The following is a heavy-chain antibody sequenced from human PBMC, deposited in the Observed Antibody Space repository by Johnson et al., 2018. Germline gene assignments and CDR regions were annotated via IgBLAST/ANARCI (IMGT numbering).Heavy chain of an antibody. Sequence: QVQLGQAGGGVVQPGRSLRLSCAASGFTFRSYGMHWVRQAPGKGLEWVAVKWYDGSNKYYGDSVTGRFTFSRDNSKNRLYVQMKSLRAEDTAVYYCARARAQREGVLEGDYYYGMDVWGQGTTVTVSS. D-gene: IGHD1-1*01. CDR3: ARARAQREGVLEGDYYYGMDV. CDR2: KWYDGSNK. CDR1: GFTFRSYG. J-gene: IGHJ6*02. V-gene: IGHV3-33*01.